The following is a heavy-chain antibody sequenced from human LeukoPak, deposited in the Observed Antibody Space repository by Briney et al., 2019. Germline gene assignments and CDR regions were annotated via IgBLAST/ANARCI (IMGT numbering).Heavy chain of an antibody. Sequence: SVKVSCKASGGTFSSYAISWVRQAPGQGLEWMGGIIPIFGTANYAQKFQGRVTITTDESTSTAYMELSSLRSEDTAVYYCARGLSRYYGSGSYFDYWGQGTLVTVSS. CDR2: IIPIFGTA. V-gene: IGHV1-69*05. D-gene: IGHD3-10*01. CDR3: ARGLSRYYGSGSYFDY. J-gene: IGHJ4*02. CDR1: GGTFSSYA.